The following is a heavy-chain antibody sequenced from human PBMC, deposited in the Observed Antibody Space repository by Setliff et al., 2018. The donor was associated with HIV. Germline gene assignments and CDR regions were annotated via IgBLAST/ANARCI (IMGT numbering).Heavy chain of an antibody. Sequence: PSETLSLTCTVSGASISSGTYYWSWIRQAAGKGLEWIGRIYTRGNTNYNPSLRSRVTMSVDTSKNQFSLKVTSVTAADTAVYYCTRDLWGDDYYYNNMDVWGKGTTVTVSS. CDR1: GASISSGTYY. J-gene: IGHJ6*03. CDR2: IYTRGNT. CDR3: TRDLWGDDYYYNNMDV. D-gene: IGHD2-21*02. V-gene: IGHV4-61*02.